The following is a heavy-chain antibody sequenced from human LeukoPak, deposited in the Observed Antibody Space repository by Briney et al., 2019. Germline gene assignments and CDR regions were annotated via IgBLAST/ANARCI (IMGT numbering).Heavy chain of an antibody. V-gene: IGHV4-61*02. J-gene: IGHJ4*02. D-gene: IGHD3-22*01. CDR3: ARASEYYDSSGYSYYFDY. CDR1: GGSISSGSYY. CDR2: IYTSGST. Sequence: PSQTLSLTCTVSGGSISSGSYYWSWIRQPAGKGLEWIGRIYTSGSTNYTPSLKSQVTISMDTSKNQFSLKLSSVTAADTAVYYCARASEYYDSSGYSYYFDYWGQGTLVTVSS.